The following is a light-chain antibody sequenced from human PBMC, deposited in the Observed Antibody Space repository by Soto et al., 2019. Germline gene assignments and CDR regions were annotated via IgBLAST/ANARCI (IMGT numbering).Light chain of an antibody. CDR1: SGSVSTSNY. Sequence: QTVVTQEPSFSVSPGGTVTLTCVLSSGSVSTSNYPGWYQQTPGQAPRTLIYSTNTRSSGVPDRFSGSILGNKAALTITGAQADDESDYYCVLYMGSGIPWVFGGGTKVTVL. CDR3: VLYMGSGIPWV. CDR2: STN. J-gene: IGLJ3*02. V-gene: IGLV8-61*01.